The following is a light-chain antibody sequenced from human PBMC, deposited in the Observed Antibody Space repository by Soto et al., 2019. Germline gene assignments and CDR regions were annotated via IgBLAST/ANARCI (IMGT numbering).Light chain of an antibody. J-gene: IGKJ2*01. CDR2: RAS. CDR1: QSVSSS. CDR3: QQYNAYSPIT. V-gene: IGKV1-5*03. Sequence: DIQMTQSPSTLSASVGDRVTITCRASQSVSSSLAWYQQKPGKAPRLLIYRASTLENGVPSRFSGSGSGTAFTLTINTLRPDDFATYYCQQYNAYSPITFGQGTKLEI.